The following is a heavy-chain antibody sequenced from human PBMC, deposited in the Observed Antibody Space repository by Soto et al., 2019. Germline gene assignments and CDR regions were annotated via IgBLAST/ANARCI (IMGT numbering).Heavy chain of an antibody. V-gene: IGHV4-30-4*01. J-gene: IGHJ6*02. Sequence: SETLSLTCTVSGGSISSEYYHWTWIRQAPGKGLEWIGYIHYSGSVHYNPSLQSRLTMSVDTSKNLFSLKLSSVTAADTAVYFCAREDDGGDRDYYGLDVWDQGTTVTVSS. CDR2: IHYSGSV. D-gene: IGHD2-21*02. CDR3: AREDDGGDRDYYGLDV. CDR1: GGSISSEYYH.